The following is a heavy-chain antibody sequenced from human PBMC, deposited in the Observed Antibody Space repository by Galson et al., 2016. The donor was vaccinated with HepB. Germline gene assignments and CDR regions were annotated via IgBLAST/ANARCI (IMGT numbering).Heavy chain of an antibody. CDR2: INHDGGT. V-gene: IGHV4-34*01. Sequence: ETLSLTCGVSGGSSRGYYWSWIRRNPGAGPEWIGEINHDGGTNYNPSLGSRTTISLDTSKNQFSLNLTSVTAADTAVYYCARGRGNFWGGLDYWGQGALVTVSS. J-gene: IGHJ4*02. CDR3: ARGRGNFWGGLDY. CDR1: GGSSRGYY. D-gene: IGHD3-3*01.